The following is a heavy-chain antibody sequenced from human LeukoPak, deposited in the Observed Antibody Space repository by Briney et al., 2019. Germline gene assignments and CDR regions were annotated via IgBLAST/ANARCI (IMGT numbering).Heavy chain of an antibody. J-gene: IGHJ3*02. CDR2: IKSKTDGGTT. V-gene: IGHV3-15*01. Sequence: GGSLRLSCAASGFTFSNAWMSWVRQAPGKGLEWVGRIKSKTDGGTTDYAAPVKGRFTISRDNSKNTLYLQMNSLRAEDTAVYYCAKDLQFGELFGAFDIWGQGTMVTVSS. CDR3: AKDLQFGELFGAFDI. D-gene: IGHD3-10*01. CDR1: GFTFSNAW.